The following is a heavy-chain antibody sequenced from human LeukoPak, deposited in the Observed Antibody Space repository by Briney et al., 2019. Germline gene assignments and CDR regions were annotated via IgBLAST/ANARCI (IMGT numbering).Heavy chain of an antibody. V-gene: IGHV3-21*01. J-gene: IGHJ4*02. D-gene: IGHD2-21*01. CDR2: ISYSSNYI. CDR1: GFTFSDYS. CDR3: ARDRLRVACDY. Sequence: GGSLRLSCAASGFTFSDYSMSWVRQAPGKGLEWVSSISYSSNYIYYTDSVKGRLTISRDNAKNSLYLQMSGLRAEDMAVYYCARDRLRVACDYWGQGTLVTVSS.